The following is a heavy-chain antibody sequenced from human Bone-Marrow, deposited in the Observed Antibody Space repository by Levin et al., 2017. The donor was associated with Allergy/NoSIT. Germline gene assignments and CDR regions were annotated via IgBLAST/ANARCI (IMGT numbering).Heavy chain of an antibody. Sequence: SETLSLTCTVSGGSISSGGYYWSWIRQHPGKGLEWIGYIYYSGSTYYNPSLKSRVTISVDTSKNQFSLKLSSVTAADTAVYYCARVVHLGELSFDYWGQGTLVTVSS. CDR3: ARVVHLGELSFDY. CDR1: GGSISSGGYY. D-gene: IGHD3-16*02. CDR2: IYYSGST. V-gene: IGHV4-31*03. J-gene: IGHJ4*02.